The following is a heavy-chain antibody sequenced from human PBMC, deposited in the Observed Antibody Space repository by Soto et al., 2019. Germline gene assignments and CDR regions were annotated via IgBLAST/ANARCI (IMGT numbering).Heavy chain of an antibody. D-gene: IGHD6-19*01. J-gene: IGHJ4*02. CDR3: AKGGRQWLVTSDFNY. V-gene: IGHV3-30*18. Sequence: VQLVESGGGVVQPGRSLRLSCAASGFTFSDYAMHWVRQAPGKGLEWVAVVSHDGRNTHYADSVKGRFTISRDSSKNPVSLAMPSLSAGGTAVYYCAKGGRQWLVTSDFNYWGQGALVTVSS. CDR1: GFTFSDYA. CDR2: VSHDGRNT.